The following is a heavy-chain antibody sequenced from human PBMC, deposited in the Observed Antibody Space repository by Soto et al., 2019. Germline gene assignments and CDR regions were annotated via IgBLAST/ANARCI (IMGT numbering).Heavy chain of an antibody. V-gene: IGHV6-1*01. J-gene: IGHJ4*02. CDR2: TCYRSKWYN. Sequence: SQTLSLTCAISGDSVSSNSAAWNWIRQSPSRGLEWLGRTCYRSKWYNDYAVSVKSRITINPDTSKNQFSLQLNSVTPEDTAVYYCARVRIKYASSGYYFNYFDYWGPGTLVTVFS. CDR1: GDSVSSNSAA. D-gene: IGHD3-22*01. CDR3: ARVRIKYASSGYYFNYFDY.